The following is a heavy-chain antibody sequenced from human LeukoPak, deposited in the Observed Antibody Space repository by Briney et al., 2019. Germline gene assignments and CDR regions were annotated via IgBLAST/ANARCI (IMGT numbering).Heavy chain of an antibody. J-gene: IGHJ4*02. Sequence: PSETLSLTCAVSGGSISSGGYSWSWIRQPPGKGLEWIGYIYYSGSTNYNPSLKSRVTISVDTSKNQFSLKLSSVTAADTAVYYCARDLRLGELSLGFDYWGQGTLVTVSS. CDR2: IYYSGST. V-gene: IGHV4-61*08. CDR3: ARDLRLGELSLGFDY. D-gene: IGHD3-16*02. CDR1: GGSISSGGYS.